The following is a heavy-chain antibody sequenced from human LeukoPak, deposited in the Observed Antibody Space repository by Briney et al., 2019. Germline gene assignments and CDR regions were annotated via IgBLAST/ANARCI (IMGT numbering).Heavy chain of an antibody. CDR3: ARLNPTDFDP. CDR2: IKQDGSEK. Sequence: GGSLRLSCAASGFTFSSHWMSWVRQAPGKGLEWVANIKQDGSEKSYVDSVKGRFTISRDNAKNSLFLQINSLRAEDTAIYYCARLNPTDFDPWGQGTLVTVSS. V-gene: IGHV3-7*01. D-gene: IGHD1-14*01. CDR1: GFTFSSHW. J-gene: IGHJ5*02.